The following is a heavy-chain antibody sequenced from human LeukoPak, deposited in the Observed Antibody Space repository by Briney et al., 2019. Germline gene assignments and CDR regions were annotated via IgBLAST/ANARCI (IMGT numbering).Heavy chain of an antibody. V-gene: IGHV1-2*02. Sequence: GASVKVSCKASGYTFTGYYMHWVRQAPGQGLEWMGWINPNSGGTNYAQKFQGRVTMTRDTSISTAYMELSRLRSDDTAVYYCATDKYYYDSSGYYNNWFDPWGQGTLVTVSS. CDR2: INPNSGGT. CDR1: GYTFTGYY. J-gene: IGHJ5*02. CDR3: ATDKYYYDSSGYYNNWFDP. D-gene: IGHD3-22*01.